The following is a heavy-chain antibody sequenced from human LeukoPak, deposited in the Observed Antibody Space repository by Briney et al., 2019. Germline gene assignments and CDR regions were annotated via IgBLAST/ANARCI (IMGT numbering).Heavy chain of an antibody. J-gene: IGHJ3*02. D-gene: IGHD2-15*01. CDR1: GFTFSSYW. CDR3: ARIVRGIVVPQNAFDI. CDR2: IKQDGSEK. V-gene: IGHV3-7*01. Sequence: GGSLRLSCAASGFTFSSYWMTWVRQGPGKGLEWVANIKQDGSEKYFVDSAKGRFTISRDNAKNLLYLQMNSLRAEDTAVYYCARIVRGIVVPQNAFDIWGQGTMLTVSS.